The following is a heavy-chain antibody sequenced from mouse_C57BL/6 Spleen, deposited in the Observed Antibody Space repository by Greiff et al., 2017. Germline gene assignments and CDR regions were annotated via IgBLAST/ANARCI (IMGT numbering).Heavy chain of an antibody. CDR2: IDPSDSYT. CDR3: ARTGEGSDY. J-gene: IGHJ2*01. Sequence: QVQLQQPGAELVKPGASVKLSCKASGYTFTSYWMQWVKQRPGQGLEWIGEIDPSDSYTNYNQKFKGKATLTVDTSSSTAYMQLSSLTSEDSAVYYCARTGEGSDYWGQGTTLTVSS. CDR1: GYTFTSYW. V-gene: IGHV1-50*01.